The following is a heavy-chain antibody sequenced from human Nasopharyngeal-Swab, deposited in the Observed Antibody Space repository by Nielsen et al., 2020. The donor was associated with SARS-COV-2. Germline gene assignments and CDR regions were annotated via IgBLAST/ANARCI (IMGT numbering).Heavy chain of an antibody. Sequence: WVRQAPGQRLEWMGWINAGNGNTKYSQKFQGRVTITRDTSASTAYMELSSLRSEDTAVYYCARVGGLWSAGFYYYYMDVWGKGTTVTVSS. V-gene: IGHV1-3*01. CDR3: ARVGGLWSAGFYYYYMDV. J-gene: IGHJ6*03. D-gene: IGHD3-3*01. CDR2: INAGNGNT.